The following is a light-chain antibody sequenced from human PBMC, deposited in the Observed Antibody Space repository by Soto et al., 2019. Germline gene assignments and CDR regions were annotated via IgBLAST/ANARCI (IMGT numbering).Light chain of an antibody. CDR1: QSVSNSY. J-gene: IGKJ1*01. CDR2: GAS. CDR3: QQYGSSPLT. Sequence: EIVLTQSPGTLSLSPGERATLSCRASQSVSNSYLAWYQQKPGQAPRLLIYGASSRATGIPDRFSGSVSGTDFTLTISRLEPEDFAVYYCQQYGSSPLTFGQGTKVEIK. V-gene: IGKV3-20*01.